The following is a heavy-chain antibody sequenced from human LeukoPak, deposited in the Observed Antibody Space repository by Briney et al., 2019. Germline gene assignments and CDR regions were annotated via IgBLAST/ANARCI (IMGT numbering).Heavy chain of an antibody. CDR3: ARGPVAAAYGPFDY. Sequence: GGSLRLSCAASGFSFSIHSMNWVRQAPGKGLEWVTYITRSSTTIYYADSVKGRFTISRDNAKNSLYLQMNSLRAEDTAVYYCARGPVAAAYGPFDYWGQGTLVTVSS. V-gene: IGHV3-48*01. CDR2: ITRSSTTI. D-gene: IGHD2-15*01. J-gene: IGHJ4*02. CDR1: GFSFSIHS.